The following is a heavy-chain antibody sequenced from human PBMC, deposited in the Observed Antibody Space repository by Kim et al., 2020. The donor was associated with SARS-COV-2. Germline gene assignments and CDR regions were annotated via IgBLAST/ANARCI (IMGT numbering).Heavy chain of an antibody. V-gene: IGHV3-23*01. CDR3: AKDLRYSGYDYYYYYGMDV. J-gene: IGHJ6*02. CDR2: TSGSGGNI. Sequence: GGSLRLSCVASGFTFSSYAMSWVRQAPGKGLEWVSGTSGSGGNIQYADSVKGRFTISRDKSKNTLYLQMNSLRAEDTAVYYCAKDLRYSGYDYYYYYGMDVWGQGTTVTVSS. D-gene: IGHD5-12*01. CDR1: GFTFSSYA.